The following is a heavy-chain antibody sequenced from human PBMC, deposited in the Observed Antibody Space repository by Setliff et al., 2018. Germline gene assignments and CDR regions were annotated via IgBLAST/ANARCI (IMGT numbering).Heavy chain of an antibody. CDR3: ATLPLITMVRGVIPEGAPHMDV. J-gene: IGHJ6*02. CDR1: GGTFSSYT. CDR2: IIPIFGTA. V-gene: IGHV1-69*05. D-gene: IGHD3-10*01. Sequence: GASVKVSCKASGGTFSSYTISWVRQAPGQGLEWMGRIIPIFGTANYAQKFQGRVTITTDESTSTAYMELSSLRSEDTAVYYCATLPLITMVRGVIPEGAPHMDVWGQGTTVTVSS.